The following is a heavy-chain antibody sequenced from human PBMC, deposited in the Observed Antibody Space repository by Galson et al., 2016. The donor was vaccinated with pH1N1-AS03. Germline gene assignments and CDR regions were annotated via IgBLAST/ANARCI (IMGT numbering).Heavy chain of an antibody. CDR2: INWNGDSL. V-gene: IGHV3-20*01. CDR3: ARDPYDTSGYYYPP. J-gene: IGHJ4*02. D-gene: IGHD3-22*01. CDR1: GFSVDDYG. Sequence: SLRLSCAASGFSVDDYGMSWVRQGPGKGLEWVAGINWNGDSLGYADSVKGRFTISKDNAKNYLYLHMNSLRVEDTALYHCARDPYDTSGYYYPPWCQGTLVTVSS.